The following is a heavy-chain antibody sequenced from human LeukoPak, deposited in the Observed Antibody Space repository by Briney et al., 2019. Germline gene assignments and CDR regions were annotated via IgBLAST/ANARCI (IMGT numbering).Heavy chain of an antibody. CDR2: ISSSGSTI. J-gene: IGHJ4*02. D-gene: IGHD1-1*01. V-gene: IGHV3-11*01. CDR1: GFTFSDYY. Sequence: GGSLRLSCAASGFTFSDYYMSWIRQAPGKGLEWVSYISSSGSTIYYADSVKGRFAISRDNAKNSLYLQMNSLRAEDTAVYYCARLDSKYYFDYWGQGTLVTVSS. CDR3: ARLDSKYYFDY.